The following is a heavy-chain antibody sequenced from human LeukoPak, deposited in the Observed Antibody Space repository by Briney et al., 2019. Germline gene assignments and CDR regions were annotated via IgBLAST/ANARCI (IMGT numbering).Heavy chain of an antibody. Sequence: PGGSLRLSCAASGIIVSSNYMSWVRQAPGKGLEWVSYISWSSSTIYYADSVKGRFTISRDNAKNSLYLQMNSLRAEDTAVYYCARNPTISGSYSFDYYYYMDVWGKGTTVTVSS. CDR1: GIIVSSNY. V-gene: IGHV3-48*01. CDR2: ISWSSSTI. J-gene: IGHJ6*03. D-gene: IGHD1-26*01. CDR3: ARNPTISGSYSFDYYYYMDV.